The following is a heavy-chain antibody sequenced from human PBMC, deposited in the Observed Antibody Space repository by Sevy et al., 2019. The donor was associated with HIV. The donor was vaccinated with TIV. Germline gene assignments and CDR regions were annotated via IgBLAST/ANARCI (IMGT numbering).Heavy chain of an antibody. V-gene: IGHV3-21*01. CDR2: ISSSSSYI. J-gene: IGHJ4*02. Sequence: GGSLRLSCAASGFTFSSYSMNWVRQAPGKGLEWVSSISSSSSYIYYADSVKGRFTISRDNAKNSLYLQMNSLRAEDTAVYYCARDLGHSYGFDYWGQGTLVTVSS. CDR3: ARDLGHSYGFDY. CDR1: GFTFSSYS. D-gene: IGHD5-18*01.